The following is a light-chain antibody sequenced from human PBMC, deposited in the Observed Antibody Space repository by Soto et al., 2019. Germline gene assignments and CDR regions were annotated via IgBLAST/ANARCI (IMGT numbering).Light chain of an antibody. J-gene: IGLJ1*01. CDR1: SSDVGGFNS. Sequence: QSALTQHASVSGSPGQSITISCTGTSSDVGGFNSVSWYQQHPGKAPKLMIYDVSNRPSGVSNRFSGSKSGNTASLTISGLQAEDEADYYCNSYTTSSPANYVFGAGTKLTVL. CDR2: DVS. V-gene: IGLV2-14*01. CDR3: NSYTTSSPANYV.